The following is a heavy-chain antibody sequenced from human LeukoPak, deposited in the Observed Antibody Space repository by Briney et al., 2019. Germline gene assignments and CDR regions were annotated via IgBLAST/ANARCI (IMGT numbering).Heavy chain of an antibody. V-gene: IGHV4-39*01. CDR2: IYYSGST. J-gene: IGHJ4*02. CDR1: GASFGSSTYY. D-gene: IGHD6-13*01. CDR3: ARHAGGISATGTRPFDY. Sequence: SESLSLTCTVSGASFGSSTYYWGWIHQPPGKGLEWIGSIYYSGSTYYNPSLKSRVTMSVDTSKNQFSLKLSSVTAADTAVYYCARHAGGISATGTRPFDYWGQGTLVTVSS.